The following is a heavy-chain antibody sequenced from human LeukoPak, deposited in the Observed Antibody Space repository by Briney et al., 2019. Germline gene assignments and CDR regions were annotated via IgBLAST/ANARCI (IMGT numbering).Heavy chain of an antibody. CDR1: GGSIRGGGYY. CDR3: WRAADH. CDR2: LYSNGNT. V-gene: IGHV4-39*01. J-gene: IGHJ4*02. Sequence: SETLSLTCSFSGGSIRGGGYYWGWVCQPPGKGLEWIASLYSNGNTFYNPSLKSRVTISEESSKSQFSLKLRTVTAADTAVYFCWRAADHWGQGILVTVSS.